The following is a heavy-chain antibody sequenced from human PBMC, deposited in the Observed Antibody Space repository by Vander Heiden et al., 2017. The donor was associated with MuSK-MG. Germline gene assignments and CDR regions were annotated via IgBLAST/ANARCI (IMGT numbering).Heavy chain of an antibody. V-gene: IGHV3-9*01. CDR1: GFTFDDYA. J-gene: IGHJ4*02. D-gene: IGHD7-27*01. CDR2: ISWNSGSI. Sequence: EVQLVESGGGLVQPGRSLRLSCAASGFTFDDYAMHWVRQAPGKGLEWVSGISWNSGSIGYADSVKGRFTISRDNAKNSLYLQMNSLRAEDTALYYCAKDLDMGLGNIDYWGQGTLVTVSS. CDR3: AKDLDMGLGNIDY.